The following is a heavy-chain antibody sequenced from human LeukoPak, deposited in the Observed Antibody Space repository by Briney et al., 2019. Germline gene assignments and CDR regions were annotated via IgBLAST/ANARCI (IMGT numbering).Heavy chain of an antibody. CDR3: ARQGITMIVPFDY. J-gene: IGHJ4*02. CDR1: GYSFTSYW. Sequence: GESLKISCKGSGYSFTSYWIGWVRQMPGKGLEWIGIIYPGDSDTRYSPSFQGQVTISADKSISTAYLQWSSLKASDTAMYYCARQGITMIVPFDYWGRGTLVTVSS. CDR2: IYPGDSDT. D-gene: IGHD3-22*01. V-gene: IGHV5-51*01.